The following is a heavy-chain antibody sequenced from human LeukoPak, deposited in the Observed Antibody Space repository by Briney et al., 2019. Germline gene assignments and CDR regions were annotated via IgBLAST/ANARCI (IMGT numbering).Heavy chain of an antibody. D-gene: IGHD4-17*01. CDR2: INPNSGGT. Sequence: ASVKVSCKASGYTFTSYYMHWVRQAPGQGLEWMGIINPNSGGTNYAQKFQGRVTMTRDTSISTAYMELSRLRSDDTAVYYCARAVDYGDYRWGYYFEYWGQGTLVTVSS. CDR3: ARAVDYGDYRWGYYFEY. V-gene: IGHV1-2*02. J-gene: IGHJ4*02. CDR1: GYTFTSYY.